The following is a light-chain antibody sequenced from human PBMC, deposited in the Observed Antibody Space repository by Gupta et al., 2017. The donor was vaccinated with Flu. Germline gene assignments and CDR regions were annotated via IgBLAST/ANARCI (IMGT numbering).Light chain of an antibody. J-gene: IGLJ1*01. V-gene: IGLV4-69*01. CDR2: VNGDGGH. CDR3: QTGGTGFHV. CDR1: SGTSNFT. Sequence: QLVLTQSPSASASLGASVKLTCTLSSGTSNFTIAWHRQQPQKGPRNLLKVNGDGGHYTGDVIPDRFSGSASGADRYLTIASRQAEDEDDYYCQTGGTGFHVFGPGTKVTVL.